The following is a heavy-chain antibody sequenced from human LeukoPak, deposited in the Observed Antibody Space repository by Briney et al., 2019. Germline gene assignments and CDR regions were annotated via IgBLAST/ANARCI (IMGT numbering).Heavy chain of an antibody. CDR1: GGTFCSYA. Sequence: SVKVSCKASGGTFCSYAINWVRQAPGQGLEWMGRIIPILGIPNYAQQFQGRVTITADKSTSTAYMELSSLRSDDTAVYYCARVPTAVDTAMVTAYWGQGTLVTVSS. CDR3: ARVPTAVDTAMVTAY. V-gene: IGHV1-69*04. J-gene: IGHJ4*02. D-gene: IGHD5-18*01. CDR2: IIPILGIP.